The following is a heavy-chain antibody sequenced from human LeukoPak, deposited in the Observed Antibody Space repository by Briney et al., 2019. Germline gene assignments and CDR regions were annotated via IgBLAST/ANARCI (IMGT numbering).Heavy chain of an antibody. V-gene: IGHV1-2*02. J-gene: IGHJ4*02. CDR3: ARDHGGSYGYFDY. CDR2: INPNSGGT. D-gene: IGHD1-26*01. CDR1: GYTITGYY. Sequence: ASVKVSCKASGYTITGYYMHWVRQAPGQGLEWMGWINPNSGGTNYAQKFQGRVTMTRDTSIGTAYVELSRLRSDDTAVYYCARDHGGSYGYFDYWGQGTLVTVSS.